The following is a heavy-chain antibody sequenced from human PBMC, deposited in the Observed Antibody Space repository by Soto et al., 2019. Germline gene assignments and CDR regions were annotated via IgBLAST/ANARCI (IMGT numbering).Heavy chain of an antibody. J-gene: IGHJ4*02. CDR3: ARPTYYYDSSGYFPFDY. Sequence: QLLESGPGLVKPSETLSLTCTVSGGSISSSSYYWGWIRQPPGKGLEWIGSIYYSGSTYYNPSLKSRVTISVDTSKNQFSLKLSSVTAADTAVYYCARPTYYYDSSGYFPFDYWGQGTLVTVSS. D-gene: IGHD3-22*01. CDR1: GGSISSSSYY. CDR2: IYYSGST. V-gene: IGHV4-39*01.